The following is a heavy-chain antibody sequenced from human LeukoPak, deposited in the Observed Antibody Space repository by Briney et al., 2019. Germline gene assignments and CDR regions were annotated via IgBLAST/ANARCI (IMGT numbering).Heavy chain of an antibody. D-gene: IGHD1-1*01. CDR2: ISSSGSTI. J-gene: IGHJ6*03. V-gene: IGHV3-48*04. CDR1: GFTFSSYW. CDR3: ARPQLGMGYSYYMDI. Sequence: GGSLRLSCAASGFTFSSYWMNWVRQAPGKGLEWVSYISSSGSTIYYADSVKGRFTISRDNAKNSLYLQMNSLRAEDTAVYYCARPQLGMGYSYYMDIWGKGTTVTVSS.